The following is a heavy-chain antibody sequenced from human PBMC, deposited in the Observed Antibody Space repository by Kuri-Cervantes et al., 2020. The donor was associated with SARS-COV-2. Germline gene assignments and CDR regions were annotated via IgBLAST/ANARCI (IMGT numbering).Heavy chain of an antibody. D-gene: IGHD6-19*01. J-gene: IGHJ5*02. CDR1: GFTVSSNY. V-gene: IGHV3-66*02. Sequence: GESLKISCAASGFTVSSNYMSWVRQAPGKGLEWVSVIYSGGSTYYADSVKGRFTISRDNSKNTLYLQMNSLRAEDTAVYYCARDLAAVAGGGWFDPRGQGTLVTVSS. CDR3: ARDLAAVAGGGWFDP. CDR2: IYSGGST.